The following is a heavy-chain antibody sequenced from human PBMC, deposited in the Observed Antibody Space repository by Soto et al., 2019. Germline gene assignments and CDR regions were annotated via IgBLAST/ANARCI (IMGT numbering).Heavy chain of an antibody. D-gene: IGHD1-26*01. J-gene: IGHJ4*02. CDR3: ARSPYSVSYLAYFDY. CDR1: GFTFSSYG. V-gene: IGHV3-30*03. CDR2: ISYDGSNK. Sequence: QVQLVESGGGVVQPGRSLRLSCAASGFTFSSYGMHWVRQAPGKGLEWVAVISYDGSNKYYADSVKGRFTISRDNSKNTLYLQMTSLRAEDTAVYYCARSPYSVSYLAYFDYWGQGTLVNVSS.